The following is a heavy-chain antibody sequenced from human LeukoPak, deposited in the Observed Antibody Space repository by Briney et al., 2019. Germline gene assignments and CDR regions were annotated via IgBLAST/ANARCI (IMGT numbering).Heavy chain of an antibody. CDR2: ISGSGDST. CDR3: AKSLRYYYDSSGYFDY. Sequence: GGSLRLSCAASGFTFSSSAMNWVRQAPGKGLEWVSAISGSGDSTYYADSVKGRFTISRDNSKNTLYLQMNSLRAEDTAVYYCAKSLRYYYDSSGYFDYWGQGTLVTASS. J-gene: IGHJ4*02. D-gene: IGHD3-22*01. CDR1: GFTFSSSA. V-gene: IGHV3-23*01.